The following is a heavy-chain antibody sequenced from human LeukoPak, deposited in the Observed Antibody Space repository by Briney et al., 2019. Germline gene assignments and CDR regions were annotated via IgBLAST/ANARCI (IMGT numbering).Heavy chain of an antibody. CDR2: ISSSSIYI. V-gene: IGHV3-21*01. D-gene: IGHD2-2*01. CDR3: AGYCSSTSCPLSP. J-gene: IGHJ5*02. CDR1: GFTLSSYS. Sequence: PGGSLRLSCAASGFTLSSYSMNWVRQAPGKGPEWVSSISSSSIYIYYTDSVKGRFTISRDNAKSSLYLQMNSLRVEDTAVYYCAGYCSSTSCPLSPWGQGTLVTVSS.